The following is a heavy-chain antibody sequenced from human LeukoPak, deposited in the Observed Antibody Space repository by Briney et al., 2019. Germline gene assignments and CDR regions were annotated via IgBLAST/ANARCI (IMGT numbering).Heavy chain of an antibody. V-gene: IGHV1-8*03. CDR3: ARGGNFWSGYYHTYYFDY. Sequence: ASVKVSCKASGGTFSSYAISWVRQATGQGLEWMGWMNPNSGNTGYAQKFQGRVTITRNTSISTAYMELSRLRSEDTAVYYCARGGNFWSGYYHTYYFDYWGQGTLVTVSS. CDR2: MNPNSGNT. CDR1: GGTFSSYA. J-gene: IGHJ4*02. D-gene: IGHD3-3*01.